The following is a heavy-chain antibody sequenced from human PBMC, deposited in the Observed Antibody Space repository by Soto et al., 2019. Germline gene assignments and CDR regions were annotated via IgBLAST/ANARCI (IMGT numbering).Heavy chain of an antibody. CDR1: GFTVSSNY. CDR2: IYSGGST. CDR3: ARVDNRVGRGYCSGGSCYTFDY. D-gene: IGHD2-15*01. V-gene: IGHV3-66*01. J-gene: IGHJ4*02. Sequence: GGSLRLSCAASGFTVSSNYMSWVRQAPGKGLEWVSVIYSGGSTYYADSVKGRFTISRDNSKNTLYLQMNSLRAEDTAVYYCARVDNRVGRGYCSGGSCYTFDYWGQGTLVTVSS.